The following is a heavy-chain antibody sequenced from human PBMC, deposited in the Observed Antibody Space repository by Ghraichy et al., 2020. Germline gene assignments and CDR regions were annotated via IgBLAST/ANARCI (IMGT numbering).Heavy chain of an antibody. D-gene: IGHD3-22*01. Sequence: SEPVLTCAVYGGSFSGYYWSWIRQPPGKGLEWIGEINHSGSTNYNPSLKSRVTISVDTSKNQFSLKLSSVTAADTAVYYCARTYYYDSSGYSPAFDYWGQGTLVTVSS. CDR1: GGSFSGYY. V-gene: IGHV4-34*01. CDR3: ARTYYYDSSGYSPAFDY. CDR2: INHSGST. J-gene: IGHJ4*02.